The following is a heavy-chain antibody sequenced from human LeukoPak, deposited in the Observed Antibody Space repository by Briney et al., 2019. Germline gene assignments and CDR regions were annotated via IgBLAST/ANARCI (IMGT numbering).Heavy chain of an antibody. CDR2: ISWNSGSI. V-gene: IGHV3-9*01. CDR3: AKDYHDYVWGSPMFDY. D-gene: IGHD3-16*01. Sequence: QTGGSLRLSCAASGFTFDDYAMHWVRQAPGKGLEWVSGISWNSGSIGYADSVKGRFTISRDNAKNSLYLQMNSLRAEDTALYYCAKDYHDYVWGSPMFDYWGQGTLVTVSS. J-gene: IGHJ4*02. CDR1: GFTFDDYA.